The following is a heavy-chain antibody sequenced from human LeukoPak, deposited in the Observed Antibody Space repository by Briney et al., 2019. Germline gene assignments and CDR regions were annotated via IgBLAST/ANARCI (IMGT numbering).Heavy chain of an antibody. V-gene: IGHV1-69*05. CDR2: IIPIFGTA. J-gene: IGHJ3*02. CDR3: ATRYCTNGVCQVQAFDI. D-gene: IGHD2-8*01. Sequence: GASVKVSCKASGGTFSSYAISWVRQAPGQGLEWKGGIIPIFGTANYAQKFQGRVTITTDESTSTAYMELSSLRSEDTAVYYCATRYCTNGVCQVQAFDIWGQGTMVTVSS. CDR1: GGTFSSYA.